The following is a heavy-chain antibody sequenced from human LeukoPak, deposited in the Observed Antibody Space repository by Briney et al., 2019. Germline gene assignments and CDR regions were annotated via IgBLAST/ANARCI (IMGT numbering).Heavy chain of an antibody. CDR2: IYVTGST. J-gene: IGHJ4*02. D-gene: IGHD6-6*01. CDR3: ARARSGPARDYFDS. V-gene: IGHV4-61*02. Sequence: SETLSLTCTVSGASVGSGGHYWSWIRQPAGKGLEWLGRIYVTGSTNYNPSLNSRVSISIDTSNNQFFVQLTSVTAADTAVYFCARARSGPARDYFDSWGQGILVTASS. CDR1: GASVGSGGHY.